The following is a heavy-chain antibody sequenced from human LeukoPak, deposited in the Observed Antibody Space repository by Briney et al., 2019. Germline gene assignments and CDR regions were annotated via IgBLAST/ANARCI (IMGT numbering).Heavy chain of an antibody. J-gene: IGHJ5*02. CDR2: INPNSGGT. CDR3: ARDIVVVPAAIFDP. V-gene: IGHV1-2*02. CDR1: GYTFTGYY. Sequence: ASVKVSCKASGYTFTGYYMHWARQAPGQGLEWMGWINPNSGGTNYAQKFQGRVTMTRDTSISTAYMELSRLRSDDTAVYYCARDIVVVPAAIFDPWGQGTLVTVSS. D-gene: IGHD2-2*01.